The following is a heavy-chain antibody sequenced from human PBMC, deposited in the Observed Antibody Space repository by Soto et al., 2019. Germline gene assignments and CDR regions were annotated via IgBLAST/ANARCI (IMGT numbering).Heavy chain of an antibody. Sequence: QVKLVQSGAEVKKPGASVKVSCKASGYTFTSYGISWVRQAPGQGLEWMGWISAYNGNTNYAQKLQGRVTMTTDTSTSTAYMELRSLRSDDTAVYYCARSDTAYSSSWTPAYYGMDVWGQGTTVTVSS. CDR1: GYTFTSYG. CDR2: ISAYNGNT. J-gene: IGHJ6*02. V-gene: IGHV1-18*04. D-gene: IGHD6-13*01. CDR3: ARSDTAYSSSWTPAYYGMDV.